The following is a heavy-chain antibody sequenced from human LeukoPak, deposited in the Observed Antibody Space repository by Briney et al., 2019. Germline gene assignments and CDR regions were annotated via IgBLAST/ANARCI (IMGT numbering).Heavy chain of an antibody. J-gene: IGHJ4*02. Sequence: GGSLRLSCAASGFTFSSYWMSWVRQAPGKGLEWVANIKQDGSEKYYVDSVKGRFTISRDNAKNSLFLQMNSLRAEDTALYYCAKGGGYSYGYYYWGQGTLVTVSS. CDR1: GFTFSSYW. V-gene: IGHV3-7*02. D-gene: IGHD5-18*01. CDR2: IKQDGSEK. CDR3: AKGGGYSYGYYY.